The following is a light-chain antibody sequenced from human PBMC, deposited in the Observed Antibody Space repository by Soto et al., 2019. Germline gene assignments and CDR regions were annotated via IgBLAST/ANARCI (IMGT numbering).Light chain of an antibody. Sequence: QYALTQPRSVSGSPGQSVTISCTGTSSDVGDYNYVSWYQQHPVKAPKLLIYAVNMRPSGVPERVSGAKSGNTASLTISGLQAEDEADYSCGAYAGSYTWVFGGWTKLTVL. V-gene: IGLV2-11*01. CDR1: SSDVGDYNY. CDR3: GAYAGSYTWV. CDR2: AVN. J-gene: IGLJ3*02.